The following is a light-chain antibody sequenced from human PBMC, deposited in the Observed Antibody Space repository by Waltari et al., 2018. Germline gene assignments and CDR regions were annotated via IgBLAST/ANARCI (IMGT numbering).Light chain of an antibody. CDR2: GAS. Sequence: EIVLTQSPGTLSLSPGERATLSCRASQTIRDSLAGYQQKPGQAPRLLIYGASSRAAGIPDRFSGSGSGTDFSLTISRLEPEDFAVYYCQHYVRLPVTFGRGTKVEIK. J-gene: IGKJ1*01. CDR3: QHYVRLPVT. V-gene: IGKV3-20*01. CDR1: QTIRDS.